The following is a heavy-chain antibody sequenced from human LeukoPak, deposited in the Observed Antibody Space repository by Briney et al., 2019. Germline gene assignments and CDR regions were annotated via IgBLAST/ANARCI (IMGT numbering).Heavy chain of an antibody. CDR2: IKQDGSEK. J-gene: IGHJ4*02. D-gene: IGHD3-9*01. Sequence: PGGSLRLSCAASGFTFSSYWMSWVRQAPGKGLEWVANIKQDGSEKYYVDSVKGRFTISRDNAKNSLYLQMNSLRAEDTAVYYCATVLRYFDWPAVDDWGQGTLVTVSS. CDR3: ATVLRYFDWPAVDD. CDR1: GFTFSSYW. V-gene: IGHV3-7*01.